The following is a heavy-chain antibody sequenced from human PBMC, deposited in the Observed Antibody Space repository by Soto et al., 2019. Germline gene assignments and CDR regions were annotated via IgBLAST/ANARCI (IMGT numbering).Heavy chain of an antibody. J-gene: IGHJ6*03. CDR2: IYSGGST. V-gene: IGHV3-66*01. CDR3: GREPPEPLYYYSMDV. Sequence: GGSLRLSCAASGFTVSSNYMSWVRQAPGKGLEWVSVIYSGGSTYYADSVKGRFTISRDNSKNTLYLQMNSLRAEDTAVYYCGREPPEPLYYYSMDVGGKGTRV. CDR1: GFTVSSNY.